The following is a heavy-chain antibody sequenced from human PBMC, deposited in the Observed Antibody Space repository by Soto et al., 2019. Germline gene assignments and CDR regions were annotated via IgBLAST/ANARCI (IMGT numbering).Heavy chain of an antibody. J-gene: IGHJ6*02. Sequence: SVKVSCKASGGTFSSYAISWVRQAPGQGLEWMGGIIPIFGTANYAQKFQGRVTITADESTSTAYMELSSLRSEDTAVYYCARVVLPDKLRAFYYYGMDVWGQGTTVTVSS. CDR1: GGTFSSYA. D-gene: IGHD1-26*01. CDR2: IIPIFGTA. CDR3: ARVVLPDKLRAFYYYGMDV. V-gene: IGHV1-69*13.